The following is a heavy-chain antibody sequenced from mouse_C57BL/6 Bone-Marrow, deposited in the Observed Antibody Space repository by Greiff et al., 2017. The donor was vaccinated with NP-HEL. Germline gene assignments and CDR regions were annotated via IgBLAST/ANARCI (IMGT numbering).Heavy chain of an antibody. V-gene: IGHV10-1*01. CDR3: GVYYPYAMDY. Sequence: EVKLMESGGGLVQPKGSLKLSCAASGFSFNTYAMNWVRQAPGKGLEWVARIRSKSNNYATYYADSVKDRFTISRDDSESMLYLQMNNLKTEDTAMYYSGVYYPYAMDYWGQGTSVTVSS. D-gene: IGHD2-1*01. CDR1: GFSFNTYA. J-gene: IGHJ4*01. CDR2: IRSKSNNYAT.